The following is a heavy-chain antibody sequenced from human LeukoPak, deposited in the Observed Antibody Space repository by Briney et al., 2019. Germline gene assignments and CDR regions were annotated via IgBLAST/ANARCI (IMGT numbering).Heavy chain of an antibody. V-gene: IGHV3-23*01. Sequence: GGSLRLSCAASGFTFNSYAMSWVRQAPGKGLEWVSAISGSGGTTNYADSVNGRFTISRDNSKDTLFLQVNSLRVEDTAVYYCAKHPRRCGGDCYSDFDSWGQGTLVTVSS. D-gene: IGHD2-21*02. CDR3: AKHPRRCGGDCYSDFDS. CDR2: ISGSGGTT. J-gene: IGHJ4*02. CDR1: GFTFNSYA.